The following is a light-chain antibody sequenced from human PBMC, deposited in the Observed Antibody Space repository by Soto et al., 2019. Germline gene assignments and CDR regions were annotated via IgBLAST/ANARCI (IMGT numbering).Light chain of an antibody. CDR3: QQANSFKLT. J-gene: IGKJ4*01. Sequence: DIQMTQSPSTLSGSVGDRVTITCRAGQTISSWLAWYQQKPGKAPKLLIYKASTLKSGVPSRFSGSGSGTDFTLTISSLQPEDFATYFCQQANSFKLTFGGGTKVDIK. CDR2: KAS. CDR1: QTISSW. V-gene: IGKV1-5*03.